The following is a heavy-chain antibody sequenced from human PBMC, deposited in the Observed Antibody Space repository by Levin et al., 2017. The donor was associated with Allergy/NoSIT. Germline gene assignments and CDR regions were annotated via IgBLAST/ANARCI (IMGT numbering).Heavy chain of an antibody. CDR2: ISYDGSNK. CDR1: GFTFSSYG. D-gene: IGHD5-12*01. V-gene: IGHV3-30*18. J-gene: IGHJ4*02. Sequence: GGSLRLSCAASGFTFSSYGMHWVRQAPGKGLEWVAVISYDGSNKYYADSVKGRFTISRDNSKNTLYLQMNSLRAEDTAVYYCAKVDIVAGEFDYWGQGTLVTVSS. CDR3: AKVDIVAGEFDY.